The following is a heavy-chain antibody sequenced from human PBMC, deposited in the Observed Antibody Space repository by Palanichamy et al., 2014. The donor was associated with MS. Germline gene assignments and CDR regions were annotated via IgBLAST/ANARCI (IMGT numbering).Heavy chain of an antibody. CDR1: GYTFTSYY. D-gene: IGHD3-10*01. CDR3: ARGTTMVRGVINKRSGWIDP. CDR2: INPSGGST. J-gene: IGHJ5*02. V-gene: IGHV1-46*03. Sequence: QVQLVQSGAEVKKPGASVKVSCKASGYTFTSYYMHWVRQAPGQGLEWMGIINPSGGSTSYAQKFQGRVTMTRDTSTSTVYMELSRLRSEDTAVYYCARGTTMVRGVINKRSGWIDPWGQGTLVTVSS.